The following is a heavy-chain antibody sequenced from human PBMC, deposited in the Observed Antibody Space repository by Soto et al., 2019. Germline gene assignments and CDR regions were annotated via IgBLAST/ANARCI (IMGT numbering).Heavy chain of an antibody. J-gene: IGHJ6*02. D-gene: IGHD2-2*01. CDR2: ISGSGGST. CDR1: GFTFSSYA. V-gene: IGHV3-23*01. CDR3: ATRDIVVVPAVHYYYYGMDV. Sequence: GGSLRLSCAASGFTFSSYAMSWVRQAPGKGLEWVSAISGSGGSTYYADSGKGRFTISRDNSKNTLHLQMNSLRAEDTAVYYCATRDIVVVPAVHYYYYGMDVWGQGTTVTVSS.